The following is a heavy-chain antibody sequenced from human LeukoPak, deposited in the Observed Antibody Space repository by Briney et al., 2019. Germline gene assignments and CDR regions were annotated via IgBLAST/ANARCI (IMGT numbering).Heavy chain of an antibody. CDR2: IYYSGST. D-gene: IGHD3-22*01. J-gene: IGHJ3*02. V-gene: IGHV4-59*08. CDR1: GGSISSYY. Sequence: PSETLSLTCTVSGGSISSYYWSWIRQPPGKGLEWIGYIYYSGSTNYNPSLKSRVAISVDTSKNQFSLKLSSVTAADTAVYYCARRPYYYDSSGYYPPADAFDIWGQGTMVTVSS. CDR3: ARRPYYYDSSGYYPPADAFDI.